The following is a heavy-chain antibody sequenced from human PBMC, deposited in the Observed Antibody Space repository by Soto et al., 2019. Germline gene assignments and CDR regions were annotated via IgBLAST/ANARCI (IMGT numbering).Heavy chain of an antibody. J-gene: IGHJ6*03. Sequence: EVQLVESGGGLVKPGGSLRLSCAASGFTFSNAWMSWVRQAPGKGLEWVGRIKSKTDGGTTDYAAPVKGRFTISRDDSKNTLYLQMNSLKTEDTAVYYCTTDSSSWSGYYYYYMDVWGKGTTVTVSS. CDR1: GFTFSNAW. CDR2: IKSKTDGGTT. D-gene: IGHD6-13*01. CDR3: TTDSSSWSGYYYYYMDV. V-gene: IGHV3-15*01.